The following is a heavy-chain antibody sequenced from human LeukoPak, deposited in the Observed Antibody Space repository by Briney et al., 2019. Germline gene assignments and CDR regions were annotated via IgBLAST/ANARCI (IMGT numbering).Heavy chain of an antibody. CDR3: VKGSNTYSSTSYWHFDL. V-gene: IGHV1-46*01. CDR2: INPSGGSK. Sequence: GASVKVYCMASGYTFTSYYMHGVRQAPGQGLGWVRIINPSGGSKSYAQKFQGRVTMTRDTSTSTVYMEPSSLRSEDTAVYYCVKGSNTYSSTSYWHFDLWGRRTLVTVSS. D-gene: IGHD6-13*01. CDR1: GYTFTSYY. J-gene: IGHJ2*01.